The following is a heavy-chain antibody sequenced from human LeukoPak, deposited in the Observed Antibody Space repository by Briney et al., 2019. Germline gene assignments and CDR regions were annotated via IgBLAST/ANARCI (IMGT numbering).Heavy chain of an antibody. D-gene: IGHD2-2*01. J-gene: IGHJ4*02. CDR1: GGSISSYY. CDR2: IYYSGST. V-gene: IGHV4-59*01. Sequence: PSETLSLTCTVSGGSISSYYWSWIRQPPGKGLEWIGYIYYSGSTNYSPSLKSRVTISVDTSKNQFSLKLNSVTAADTAVYYCARGDHYCSSTSCTFDYWGQGTLVTVSS. CDR3: ARGDHYCSSTSCTFDY.